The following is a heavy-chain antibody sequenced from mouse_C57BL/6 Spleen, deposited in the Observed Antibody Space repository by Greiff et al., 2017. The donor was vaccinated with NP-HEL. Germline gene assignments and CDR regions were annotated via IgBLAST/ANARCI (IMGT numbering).Heavy chain of an antibody. V-gene: IGHV5-4*01. CDR2: ISDGGSYT. CDR3: ARDDYYDYDGFAY. CDR1: GFTFSSYA. J-gene: IGHJ3*01. D-gene: IGHD2-4*01. Sequence: EVQLQESGGGLVKPGGSLKLSCAASGFTFSSYAMSWVRQTPEKRLEWVATISDGGSYTYYPDNVKGRFTISRDNAKNNLYLQMSHLKSEDTAMYYCARDDYYDYDGFAYWGQGTLVTVSA.